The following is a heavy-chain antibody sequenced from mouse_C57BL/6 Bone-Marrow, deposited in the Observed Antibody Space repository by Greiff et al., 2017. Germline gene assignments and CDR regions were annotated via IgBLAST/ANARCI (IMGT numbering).Heavy chain of an antibody. CDR2: IDPETGGT. V-gene: IGHV1-15*01. CDR3: TRFRFLAMDY. Sequence: QVQLQQSGAELVRPGASVTLSCKASGYTFTDYEMHWVKQTPVPGLEWIGAIDPETGGTAYNQKFKGKAILTADKSSSTAYMELRSLTSEDSAVYYCTRFRFLAMDYWGQGTSVTVSS. J-gene: IGHJ4*01. CDR1: GYTFTDYE.